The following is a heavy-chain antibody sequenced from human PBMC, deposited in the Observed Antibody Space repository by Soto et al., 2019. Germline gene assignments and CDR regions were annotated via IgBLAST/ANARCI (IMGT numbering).Heavy chain of an antibody. D-gene: IGHD4-17*01. CDR1: GDSISSSSYY. CDR2: IYYSGST. J-gene: IGHJ5*02. V-gene: IGHV4-39*01. CDR3: ARHRLSTVTTTNWFDP. Sequence: SETLSLTCAVSGDSISSSSYYWGWIRQPPGKGLEWIGSIYYSGSTYYNPSLKSRVTISVDMSKNHFSLKLRSVTAADTAVYYCARHRLSTVTTTNWFDPWGQGTLVTVS.